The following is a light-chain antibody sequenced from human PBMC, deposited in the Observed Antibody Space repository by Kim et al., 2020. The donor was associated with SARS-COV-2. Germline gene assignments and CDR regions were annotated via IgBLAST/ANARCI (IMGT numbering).Light chain of an antibody. CDR2: DKP. CDR1: SLRSFY. Sequence: ALGQTVRITCQGDSLRSFYASWFQQKPGQAPVVVIYDKPNRPSGIPDRFSGSTSGNTASLTITGAQAEDEADYYCHSRDRRGDHWVFGGGTKVTVL. CDR3: HSRDRRGDHWV. J-gene: IGLJ3*02. V-gene: IGLV3-19*01.